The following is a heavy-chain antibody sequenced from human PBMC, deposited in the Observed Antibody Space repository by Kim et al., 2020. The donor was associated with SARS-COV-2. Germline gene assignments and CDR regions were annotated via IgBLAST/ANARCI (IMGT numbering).Heavy chain of an antibody. Sequence: GGSLRLSCAASGFTFSSYAMHWVRQAPGKGLEWVAVISYDGSNKYYADSVKGRFTISRDNSKNTLYLQMNSLRAEDTAVYYCARGEYCSGGSFPRTSHGRDYWGQGTLVTVSS. V-gene: IGHV3-30*04. D-gene: IGHD2-15*01. CDR2: ISYDGSNK. CDR3: ARGEYCSGGSFPRTSHGRDY. CDR1: GFTFSSYA. J-gene: IGHJ4*02.